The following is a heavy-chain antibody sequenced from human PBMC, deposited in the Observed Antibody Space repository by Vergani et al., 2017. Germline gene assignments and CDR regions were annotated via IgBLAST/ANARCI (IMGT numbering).Heavy chain of an antibody. D-gene: IGHD3-3*01. Sequence: EVQLVESGGGLVQPGRSLRLSCAASGFTFDDYAMHWVRHAPGTGLEWVSGISWNSGSIGYADSVKGRFTIYRDNAKNSLYLQMNSLRAEDTALYYCAKDHYDFWSGYPNLSPFDLWGRGTLVTVSS. CDR2: ISWNSGSI. V-gene: IGHV3-9*01. CDR3: AKDHYDFWSGYPNLSPFDL. J-gene: IGHJ2*01. CDR1: GFTFDDYA.